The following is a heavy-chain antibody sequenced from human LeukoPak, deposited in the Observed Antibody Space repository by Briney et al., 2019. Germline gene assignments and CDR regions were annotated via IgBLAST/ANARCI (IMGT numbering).Heavy chain of an antibody. V-gene: IGHV5-51*01. D-gene: IGHD3-16*01. J-gene: IGHJ5*02. CDR3: ARRYNDYVWGSQVVGGWFDP. CDR1: GYSFTSYW. CDR2: IYPGDSDT. Sequence: GESLKISCKGSGYSFTSYWIGWVRQMPGKGLEWMWIIYPGDSDTRYSPSFQGQVTISPDKSISTAYLQWSSLKASDTAMYYCARRYNDYVWGSQVVGGWFDPWGQGTLVTVSS.